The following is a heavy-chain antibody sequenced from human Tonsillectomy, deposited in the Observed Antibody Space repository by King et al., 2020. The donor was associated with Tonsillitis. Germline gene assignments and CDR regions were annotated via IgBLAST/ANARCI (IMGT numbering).Heavy chain of an antibody. J-gene: IGHJ4*02. CDR3: AKDGDVVPAAMNDYFDY. CDR1: GFTFSSYA. V-gene: IGHV3-23*04. CDR2: LSGSGGST. D-gene: IGHD2-2*01. Sequence: VQLVESGGGLVRPGGSLRLSCAASGFTFSSYAMSWVRQAPGKGLEWGSGLSGSGGSTFYADSVKGRFTISRDNSKNILFLQMNSLRAEDAAVYYCAKDGDVVPAAMNDYFDYWGQGTLVTVSS.